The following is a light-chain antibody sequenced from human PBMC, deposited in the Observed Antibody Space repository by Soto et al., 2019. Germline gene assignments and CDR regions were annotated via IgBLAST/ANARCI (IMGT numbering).Light chain of an antibody. Sequence: QSVLTQPPSASGTPGQRVTISCSGSSSNIGSHPVNWYQQLPGTAPKLLLYGDNQRPSGVPDRFSASKSGTSASLAISGLQSDDEAIYYRASWDNSLNGLYVFGVGTKLTVL. V-gene: IGLV1-44*01. CDR1: SSNIGSHP. CDR2: GDN. CDR3: ASWDNSLNGLYV. J-gene: IGLJ1*01.